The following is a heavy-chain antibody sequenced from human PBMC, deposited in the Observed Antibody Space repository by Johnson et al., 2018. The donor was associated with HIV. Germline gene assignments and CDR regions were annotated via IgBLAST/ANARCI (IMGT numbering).Heavy chain of an antibody. D-gene: IGHD3-16*02. J-gene: IGHJ3*02. CDR3: ARARVITFGGVIVRVGAFDI. CDR2: IWYDGSNK. Sequence: QVQLVESGGGLVQRGGSLRLSCIASGFTFSSYAMSWVRQAPGKGLEWVALIWYDGSNKYYADSVKGRFTISRDNSKNTLYLQMNSLGAGDTAVYYCARARVITFGGVIVRVGAFDIWGQGTMVTVSS. CDR1: GFTFSSYA. V-gene: IGHV3-33*01.